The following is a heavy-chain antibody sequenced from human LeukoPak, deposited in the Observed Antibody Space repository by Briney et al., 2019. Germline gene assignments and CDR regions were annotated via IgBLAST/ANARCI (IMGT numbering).Heavy chain of an antibody. CDR2: ITASGTAM. D-gene: IGHD1-26*01. V-gene: IGHV3-48*02. J-gene: IGHJ4*02. CDR3: ASSGSYRFDY. CDR1: GFTFSSYS. Sequence: GGSLRLSCAASGFTFSSYSMNWVRQAPGKGLEWVSHITASGTAMFYADSVEGRFTISRDNAKNSLYLQMNSLRDEDTAVYYCASSGSYRFDYWGQGTLVTVSS.